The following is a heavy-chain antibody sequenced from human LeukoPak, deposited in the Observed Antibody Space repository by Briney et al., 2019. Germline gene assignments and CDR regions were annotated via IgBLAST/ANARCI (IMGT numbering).Heavy chain of an antibody. V-gene: IGHV2-5*02. CDR2: IYWDDDK. D-gene: IGHD1-1*01. J-gene: IGHJ5*01. Sequence: SGPTLVKPTHTLTLTCTFSGFSLTTSKVGVGWVRKPPGKALEWLALIYWDDDKRYSPSLKSRLTITKDTSKNQVVLTMTNMDPVDTGTYYCAHSTTGHFDSWGQGTLVTVSS. CDR3: AHSTTGHFDS. CDR1: GFSLTTSKVG.